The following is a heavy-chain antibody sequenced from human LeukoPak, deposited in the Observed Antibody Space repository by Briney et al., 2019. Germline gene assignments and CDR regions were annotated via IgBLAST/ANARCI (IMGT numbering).Heavy chain of an antibody. V-gene: IGHV3-21*01. D-gene: IGHD3-3*01. CDR1: GFTFSSYA. CDR2: ISSSSSYI. Sequence: GGSLRLSCAASGFTFSSYALSWVRQAPGKGLEWVSSISSSSSYIYYADSVKGRFTISRDNAKNSLYLQMNSLRAEDTAVYYCARDRDYDFWSGYCYFDYWGQGTLVTVSS. CDR3: ARDRDYDFWSGYCYFDY. J-gene: IGHJ4*02.